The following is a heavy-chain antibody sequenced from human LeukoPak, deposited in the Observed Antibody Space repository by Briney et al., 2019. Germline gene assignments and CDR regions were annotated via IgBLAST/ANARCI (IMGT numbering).Heavy chain of an antibody. CDR3: ARDLVRGSNTYYYYGMDV. J-gene: IGHJ6*02. D-gene: IGHD3-10*01. V-gene: IGHV7-4-1*02. Sequence: ASVKVSCKASGYTFTSYGISWVRQAPGQGLEWMGWINTNTGNPTYAQGFTGRFVFSLDTSVSTAYLQISSLKAEDTAVYYCARDLVRGSNTYYYYGMDVWGQGTTVTVSS. CDR1: GYTFTSYG. CDR2: INTNTGNP.